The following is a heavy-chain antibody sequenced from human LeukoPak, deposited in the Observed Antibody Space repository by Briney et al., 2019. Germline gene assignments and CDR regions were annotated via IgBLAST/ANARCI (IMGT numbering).Heavy chain of an antibody. CDR2: ISGSGGST. CDR3: AKNGGLRLGELSLFSY. J-gene: IGHJ4*02. D-gene: IGHD3-16*02. CDR1: GFTFSSYA. Sequence: GGSLRLSCAASGFTFSSYAMSWVRQAPGKGLEWVSAISGSGGSTYYADSVKGRFTISRDNSKNTLYLQMNSLRAEDTAVYYCAKNGGLRLGELSLFSYWGQRTLVTVSS. V-gene: IGHV3-23*01.